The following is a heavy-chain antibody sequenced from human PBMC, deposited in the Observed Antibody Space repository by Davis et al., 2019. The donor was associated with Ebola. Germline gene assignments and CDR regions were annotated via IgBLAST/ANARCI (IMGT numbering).Heavy chain of an antibody. Sequence: GGSLRLSCAASGFTFSSYSMNWVRQAPGKGLEWVSSISSSSSYIYYADSVKGRFPISRDNAKNSLYLQMKSLRAEDTAVYYCAREMATTYFDYWGQGTLVTVSP. D-gene: IGHD5-24*01. CDR3: AREMATTYFDY. CDR2: ISSSSSYI. CDR1: GFTFSSYS. V-gene: IGHV3-21*01. J-gene: IGHJ4*02.